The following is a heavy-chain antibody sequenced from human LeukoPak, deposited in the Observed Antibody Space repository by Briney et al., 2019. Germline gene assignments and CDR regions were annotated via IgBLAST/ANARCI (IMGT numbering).Heavy chain of an antibody. J-gene: IGHJ4*02. CDR2: ISSSSSTI. CDR3: ARDFRRAAAGDDY. CDR1: GFTFSSCS. V-gene: IGHV3-48*04. D-gene: IGHD6-13*01. Sequence: PGGSLRLSCAASGFTFSSCSMNWVRQAPGKGLEWVSYISSSSSTIYYADSVKGRFTISRDNAKNSLYLQMNSLRAEDTAVYYCARDFRRAAAGDDYWGQGTLVTVSS.